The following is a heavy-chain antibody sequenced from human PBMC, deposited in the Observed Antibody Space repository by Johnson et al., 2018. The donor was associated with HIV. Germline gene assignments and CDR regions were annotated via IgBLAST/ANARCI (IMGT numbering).Heavy chain of an antibody. CDR2: ISYDGSNK. V-gene: IGHV3-30*04. CDR1: GFTFSSYA. J-gene: IGHJ3*02. D-gene: IGHD3-3*01. Sequence: VQLVESGGGVVQPGRSLRLSCAASGFTFSSYAMHWVRQAPGKGLEWVAVISYDGSNKYYADSVKGRFTISRDNSKNTLYLQMNSLRAEDTAVYYCARDSRDFWSGFGAFDICGQGTMVTVSS. CDR3: ARDSRDFWSGFGAFDI.